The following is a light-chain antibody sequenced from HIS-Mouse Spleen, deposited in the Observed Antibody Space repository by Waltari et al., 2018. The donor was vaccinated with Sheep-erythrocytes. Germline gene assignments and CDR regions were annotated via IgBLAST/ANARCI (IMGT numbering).Light chain of an antibody. CDR2: QDT. CDR3: QAWDSSIVV. J-gene: IGLJ2*01. CDR1: HLGDKY. V-gene: IGLV3-1*01. Sequence: SSELTQPPSVSVSPGQTASITCSGDHLGDKYACWSQQKPGQSPVLVIYQDTKRPSGIPERFSGSNSGNTATLTISGTQAMDEADYYCQAWDSSIVVFGGGTKLTVL.